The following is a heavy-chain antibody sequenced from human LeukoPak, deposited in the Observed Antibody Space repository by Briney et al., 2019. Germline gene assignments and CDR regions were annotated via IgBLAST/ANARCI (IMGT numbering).Heavy chain of an antibody. V-gene: IGHV3-21*01. CDR1: GFTFSSYS. Sequence: GGSLRLSCAASGFTFSSYSMNWVRQAPGKGLEWVSSISSSSSYIYYADSVKGRFTISRDNAKNSLYLQMNSLRAEDTAVYYCASEKLDTAMVPTYYFDYWGQGTLVTVSS. D-gene: IGHD5-18*01. CDR2: ISSSSSYI. J-gene: IGHJ4*02. CDR3: ASEKLDTAMVPTYYFDY.